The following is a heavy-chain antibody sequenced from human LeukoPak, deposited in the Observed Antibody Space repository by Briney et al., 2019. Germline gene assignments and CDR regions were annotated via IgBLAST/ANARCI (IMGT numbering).Heavy chain of an antibody. CDR3: AREMYDYGDTVNWFDP. J-gene: IGHJ5*02. CDR2: INTNTGNP. D-gene: IGHD4-17*01. V-gene: IGHV7-4-1*02. Sequence: ASVKVSCKASGYTFTSYAMNWVRQAPGQGLEWMGWINTNTGNPTYAQGFTGRFVFSLDTSVSTAYLQISSLKAEDTAVYYCAREMYDYGDTVNWFDPWGQGTLVTVSS. CDR1: GYTFTSYA.